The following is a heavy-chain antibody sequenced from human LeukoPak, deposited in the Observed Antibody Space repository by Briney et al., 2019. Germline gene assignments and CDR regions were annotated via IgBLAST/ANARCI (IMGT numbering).Heavy chain of an antibody. Sequence: KTSETLSLTCTVSGGSISSYYWSWIRQPPGKGLEWIGYIYYSGSTNYNPSLKSRVTISVDTSKNQFSLKLSSVTAAYTAVYYCAREYDYSFDYWGQGTLVTVSS. CDR3: AREYDYSFDY. J-gene: IGHJ4*02. D-gene: IGHD4-11*01. V-gene: IGHV4-59*01. CDR1: GGSISSYY. CDR2: IYYSGST.